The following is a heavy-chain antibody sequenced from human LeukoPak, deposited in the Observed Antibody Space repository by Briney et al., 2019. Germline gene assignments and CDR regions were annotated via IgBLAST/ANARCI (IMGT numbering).Heavy chain of an antibody. CDR1: GFTVSNNY. Sequence: GGSLRLSCAASGFTVSNNYMSWVRQAPGKGLGWVSVIHSGGTTNYADSVQGRFTISRDNSKTTVYLHMNSLRAEDTAVYYCARGSDSGYGPFAPWGQGTLVTVSS. D-gene: IGHD5-12*01. CDR3: ARGSDSGYGPFAP. J-gene: IGHJ5*02. V-gene: IGHV3-53*01. CDR2: IHSGGTT.